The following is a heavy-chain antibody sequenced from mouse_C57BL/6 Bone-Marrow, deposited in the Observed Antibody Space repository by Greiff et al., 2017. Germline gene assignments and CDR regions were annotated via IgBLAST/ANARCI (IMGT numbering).Heavy chain of an antibody. CDR2: IDPENGDT. V-gene: IGHV14-4*01. Sequence: LVESGAELVRPGASVKLSCTASGFNIKDDYMHWVKQRPEQGLEWIGWIDPENGDTEYASKFQGKATITADTSSNTAYLQLSSLTSEDTAVYYCTTGGSNFSMDYWGQGTSVTVSS. J-gene: IGHJ4*01. CDR3: TTGGSNFSMDY. D-gene: IGHD2-5*01. CDR1: GFNIKDDY.